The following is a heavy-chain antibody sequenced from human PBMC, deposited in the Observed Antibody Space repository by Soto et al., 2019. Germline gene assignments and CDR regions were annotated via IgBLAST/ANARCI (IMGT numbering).Heavy chain of an antibody. D-gene: IGHD6-19*01. CDR3: ARRIAVADHNWFDP. CDR1: GGSISSYY. Sequence: QVQLQESGPGLVKPSETLSLTCTVSGGSISSYYWSWIRQPPGKGLEWIGYIYHSGSTNYNPSLKSRVTISVDTSKNQFSLKLSSVTAADTAVYYCARRIAVADHNWFDPWGQGTLVTVSS. CDR2: IYHSGST. J-gene: IGHJ5*02. V-gene: IGHV4-59*01.